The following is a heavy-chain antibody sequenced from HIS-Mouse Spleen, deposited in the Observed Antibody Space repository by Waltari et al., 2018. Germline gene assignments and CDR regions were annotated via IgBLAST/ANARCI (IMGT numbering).Heavy chain of an antibody. D-gene: IGHD5-12*01. J-gene: IGHJ5*02. Sequence: EVQLVESGGGLVQPGGSLRLSCAASGFTFSSYWMSLVRQAPGKGLEWVANIKQDGSVKYYGDSVKGRFTISRDNGKNSLYLQMNGLRAEDTAVYYCARERRGPGWFDPWGQGTLVTVSS. CDR2: IKQDGSVK. V-gene: IGHV3-7*01. CDR3: ARERRGPGWFDP. CDR1: GFTFSSYW.